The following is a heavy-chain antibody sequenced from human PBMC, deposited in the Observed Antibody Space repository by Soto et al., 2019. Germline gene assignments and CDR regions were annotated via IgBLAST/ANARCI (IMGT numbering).Heavy chain of an antibody. J-gene: IGHJ3*02. CDR3: AIVTLYGEGAFDI. Sequence: GGSLRLSCAASGFTFSSYAMSWVRQAPWKGLEWVSVIYSGGSTYYADSVKGRFTISRHNSKNTLYLQMNSLRAEDTAVYYCAIVTLYGEGAFDISGQGTMVTVSS. V-gene: IGHV3-53*04. CDR2: IYSGGST. CDR1: GFTFSSYA. D-gene: IGHD4-17*01.